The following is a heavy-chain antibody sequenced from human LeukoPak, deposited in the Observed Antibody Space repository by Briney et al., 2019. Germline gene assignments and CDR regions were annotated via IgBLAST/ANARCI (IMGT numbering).Heavy chain of an antibody. CDR2: IYYSGST. CDR3: AREEPLSSTTWPWFDP. D-gene: IGHD2-2*01. CDR1: GDSISSGNYY. J-gene: IGHJ5*02. V-gene: IGHV4-39*02. Sequence: SETLSLTCTVSGDSISSGNYYWGWIRQPPGKGLEWIGSIYYSGSTYYNPSLKSRVTISVDTSKNQFSLKLSSVTAADTAVYYCAREEPLSSTTWPWFDPWGQGTLVTVSS.